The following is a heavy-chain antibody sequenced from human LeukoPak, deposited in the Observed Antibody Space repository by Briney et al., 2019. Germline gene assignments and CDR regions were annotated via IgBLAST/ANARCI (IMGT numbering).Heavy chain of an antibody. V-gene: IGHV3-11*01. CDR3: ARDRIQLWLPYGMDV. D-gene: IGHD5-18*01. J-gene: IGHJ6*02. Sequence: PGGSLRLSCAASGFSFSDYDMNWVRLAPGKGLEWVAWISTTSATIYYADSVKGRFTISRDNAKNSLYLQMNSLRAEDTAVYYCARDRIQLWLPYGMDVWGQGTTVTVSS. CDR2: ISTTSATI. CDR1: GFSFSDYD.